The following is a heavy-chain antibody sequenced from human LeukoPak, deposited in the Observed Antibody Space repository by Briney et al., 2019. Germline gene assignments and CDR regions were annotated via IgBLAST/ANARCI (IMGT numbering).Heavy chain of an antibody. CDR1: GDSISSGIHY. CDR2: IYTSGST. CDR3: ARGTYDSSGYYYGNWFDP. J-gene: IGHJ5*02. Sequence: PSETLSLTCTVSGDSISSGIHYWNWIRQPAGKGLEWIGRIYTSGSTNYNPSLKSRVTISVDTSKNQFSLKLSSVTAADTAVYYCARGTYDSSGYYYGNWFDPWGQGTLVTVSS. D-gene: IGHD3-22*01. V-gene: IGHV4-61*02.